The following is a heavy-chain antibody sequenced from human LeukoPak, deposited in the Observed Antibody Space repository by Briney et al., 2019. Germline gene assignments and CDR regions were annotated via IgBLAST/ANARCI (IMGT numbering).Heavy chain of an antibody. Sequence: SVKVSCKASGGTFSSYAISWVRQAPGQGLEWMGGIIPIFGTANYAQKFQGRVTITADESTSTASMELSSLRSEDTAVYYCARIGAIQQLANHFDYWGQGTLVTVSS. CDR3: ARIGAIQQLANHFDY. V-gene: IGHV1-69*13. CDR1: GGTFSSYA. D-gene: IGHD6-13*01. CDR2: IIPIFGTA. J-gene: IGHJ4*02.